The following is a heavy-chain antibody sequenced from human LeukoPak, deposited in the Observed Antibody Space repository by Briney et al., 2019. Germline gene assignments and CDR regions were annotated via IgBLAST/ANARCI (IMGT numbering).Heavy chain of an antibody. D-gene: IGHD3-16*01. V-gene: IGHV4-59*01. J-gene: IGHJ4*02. Sequence: SETLSLTCTVSGGSISSYYWSWIRQPPGKGLEWIGYIYYSGSTNYNPSLKSRVTISVDTSKNQFSLKLSSVTAADTAVYYCARADGASLDYWGQGTLVTVSS. CDR3: ARADGASLDY. CDR2: IYYSGST. CDR1: GGSISSYY.